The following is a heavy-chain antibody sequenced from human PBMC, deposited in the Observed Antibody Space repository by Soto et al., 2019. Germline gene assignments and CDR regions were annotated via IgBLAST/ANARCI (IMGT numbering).Heavy chain of an antibody. CDR3: ARNLHWSGYHRKYYYYGMDV. CDR2: ISAYNGNT. Sequence: ASVKVSCKASGYTFTGYYIHWVRQAPGQGLEWMGWISAYNGNTNYAQKLQGRVTMTTDTSTSTAYMELRSLRSDDTAVYYCARNLHWSGYHRKYYYYGMDVWGQGTTVTVSS. J-gene: IGHJ6*02. D-gene: IGHD3-3*01. V-gene: IGHV1-18*04. CDR1: GYTFTGYY.